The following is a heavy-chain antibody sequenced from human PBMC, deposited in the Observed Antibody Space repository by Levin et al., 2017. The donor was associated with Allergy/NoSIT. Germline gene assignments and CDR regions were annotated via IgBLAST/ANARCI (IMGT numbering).Heavy chain of an antibody. Sequence: GESLKISCAASGFTVSSHYMSWVRQAPGKGLEWVSVLYSGGNTYYADSVKGRFTISRDNSKNTVYLQMNSLRAEDTAVYYCASYPSGSHVNHWGQGTLVTVSS. V-gene: IGHV3-53*01. CDR2: LYSGGNT. J-gene: IGHJ5*02. CDR1: GFTVSSHY. CDR3: ASYPSGSHVNH. D-gene: IGHD1-26*01.